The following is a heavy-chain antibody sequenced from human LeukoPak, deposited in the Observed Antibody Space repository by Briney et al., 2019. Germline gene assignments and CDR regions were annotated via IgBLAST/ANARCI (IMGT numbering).Heavy chain of an antibody. CDR2: IIPIFRTT. CDR1: GGTFSKYA. V-gene: IGHV1-69*13. D-gene: IGHD3-22*01. J-gene: IGHJ4*02. CDR3: ARDRSPRHYYDTSDYHGAADY. Sequence: ASVKVSCKASGGTFSKYAFSWVRQAPGQGLEWMGGIIPIFRTTKYAQKFQGRVTITADESTTTAYMELSSLRSEDTALYYCARDRSPRHYYDTSDYHGAADYWGQGTLVTVSP.